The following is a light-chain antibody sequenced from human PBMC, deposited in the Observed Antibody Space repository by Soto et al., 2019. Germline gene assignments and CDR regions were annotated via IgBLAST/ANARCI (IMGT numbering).Light chain of an antibody. CDR3: VSYTTSASYV. Sequence: QSVLAQPPSASGSPGQSVTISCTGSGSDIGAYNFVSWYQQHPGKAPKLMIFGVTERPSGVSNRFSGSKSGNTASLTISGLQAEDEADYYCVSYTTSASYVFGTGTKLTVL. J-gene: IGLJ1*01. CDR2: GVT. V-gene: IGLV2-14*03. CDR1: GSDIGAYNF.